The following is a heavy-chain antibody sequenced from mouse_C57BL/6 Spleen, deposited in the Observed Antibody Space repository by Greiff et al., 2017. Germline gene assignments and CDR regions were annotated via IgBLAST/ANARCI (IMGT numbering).Heavy chain of an antibody. D-gene: IGHD2-14*01. CDR3: ARGGYDLGAMDY. V-gene: IGHV1-64*01. J-gene: IGHJ4*01. CDR1: GYTFTSYW. Sequence: VQLQQPGAELVKPGASVKLSCKASGYTFTSYWMHWVKQRPGQGLEWIGMIHPNSGSTNYNEKFKSKATLTVDKSSSTAYMQLSSLTSEDSAVXYGARGGYDLGAMDYWGQGTSVTVSS. CDR2: IHPNSGST.